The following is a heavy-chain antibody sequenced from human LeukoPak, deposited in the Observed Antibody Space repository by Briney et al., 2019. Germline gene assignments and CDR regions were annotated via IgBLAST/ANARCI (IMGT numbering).Heavy chain of an antibody. J-gene: IGHJ4*02. D-gene: IGHD6-19*01. Sequence: AGGSLRLSCAASGFTFSSYGMHWVRQAPGKGLMWVSRIGKDGTTTNYADSVKGRFTISRDNAKNTLYLQMNSLRAEDTAIYYCAREGLGSGWYPMPYWGQGTLVTVSS. CDR1: GFTFSSYG. CDR2: IGKDGTTT. V-gene: IGHV3-74*01. CDR3: AREGLGSGWYPMPY.